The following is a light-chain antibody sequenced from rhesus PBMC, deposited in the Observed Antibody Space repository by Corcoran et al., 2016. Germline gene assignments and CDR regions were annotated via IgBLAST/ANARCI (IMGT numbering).Light chain of an antibody. CDR1: SSDIGANNR. J-gene: IGLJ1*01. Sequence: QAAPTQSPSVSGSPGQSVTISCTGTSSDIGANNRVSWYQQSPGKAPKLMIYDVNKRPSGVSDRFSGSKSGSTASLTSSGLQDEDEADYYCSSYGSGSTYIFGDGTRLTVL. V-gene: IGLV2-13*03. CDR3: SSYGSGSTYI. CDR2: DVN.